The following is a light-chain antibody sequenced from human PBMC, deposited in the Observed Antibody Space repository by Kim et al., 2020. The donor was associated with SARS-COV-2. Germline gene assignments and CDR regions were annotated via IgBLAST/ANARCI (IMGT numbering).Light chain of an antibody. CDR2: GAS. V-gene: IGKV3-20*01. CDR1: QSVSSNY. Sequence: PPGERATLSCRASQSVSSNYLAWYQHKPGQAPRLLIYGASSRATGIPDRFSGSGSGTDFTLTISRLEPEDFAVYYCQQYATSPWTFGQGTKVDIK. CDR3: QQYATSPWT. J-gene: IGKJ1*01.